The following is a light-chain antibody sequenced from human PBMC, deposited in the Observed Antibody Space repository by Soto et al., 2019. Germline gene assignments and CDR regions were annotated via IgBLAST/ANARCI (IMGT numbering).Light chain of an antibody. V-gene: IGLV2-8*01. J-gene: IGLJ1*01. CDR2: EVS. Sequence: QSALTQPPSASGSPGQSVTISCTGTSSDVGGYNYVSWYHQHPGKAPKLMIYEVSNRPSGVPDRFSGSKSGNTASLTVSGLQAEDEADYYCSSYAGSNDYVFGTGTKLTVL. CDR1: SSDVGGYNY. CDR3: SSYAGSNDYV.